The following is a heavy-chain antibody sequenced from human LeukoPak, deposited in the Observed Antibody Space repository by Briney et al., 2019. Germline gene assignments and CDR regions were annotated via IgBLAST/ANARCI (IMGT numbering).Heavy chain of an antibody. V-gene: IGHV4-39*01. D-gene: IGHD2-2*01. CDR1: GGSIRSGSYY. CDR2: IYYSGST. CDR3: ARHVHQLLNWFDP. Sequence: SETLSLTCTVSGGSIRSGSYYWGWIRQPPGKGLEWSGSIYYSGSTYYNPSLKSRVTISVDTSKNQFSLKLSSVTAADTAVYYCARHVHQLLNWFDPWGQGTLVTVSS. J-gene: IGHJ5*02.